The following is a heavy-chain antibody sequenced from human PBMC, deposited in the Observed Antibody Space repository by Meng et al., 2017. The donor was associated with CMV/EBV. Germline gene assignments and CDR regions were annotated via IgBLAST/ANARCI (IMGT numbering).Heavy chain of an antibody. Sequence: SETLSPTCTVLDCPISSYYWIWIRQPPGKGLEWSGCIYYSGSTNCNSSLKSRVTISVDTSKNQFSLKLSSVTDTDTAVYYCASKGYCSGGSCYSTYYYGMDVWGQGTTVTVSS. CDR3: ASKGYCSGGSCYSTYYYGMDV. D-gene: IGHD2-15*01. CDR2: IYYSGST. V-gene: IGHV4-59*01. CDR1: DCPISSYY. J-gene: IGHJ6*02.